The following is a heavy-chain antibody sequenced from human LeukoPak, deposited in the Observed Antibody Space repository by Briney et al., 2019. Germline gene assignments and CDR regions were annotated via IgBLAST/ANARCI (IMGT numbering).Heavy chain of an antibody. V-gene: IGHV3-23*01. D-gene: IGHD3-22*01. Sequence: GGSLRLSCAASGFTLSSQAMSWVRQAPGEGPEWVAGIDGSGTDTRYADAVKGRFTISRDNAKNSLYLQMNSLRAEDTAVYYCARDDYDSLGYSLNYWGQGTLVTVSS. J-gene: IGHJ4*02. CDR1: GFTLSSQA. CDR3: ARDDYDSLGYSLNY. CDR2: IDGSGTDT.